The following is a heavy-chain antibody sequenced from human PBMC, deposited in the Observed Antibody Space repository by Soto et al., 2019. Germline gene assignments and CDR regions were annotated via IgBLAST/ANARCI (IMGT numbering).Heavy chain of an antibody. CDR2: ISYDGSNK. CDR3: ARVRDSVVVVAASRGFNAFDI. Sequence: QVQLVESGGGVVQPGRSLRLSCAASGFTFSSYAMHWVRQAPGKGLEWVAVISYDGSNKYYADSVKGRFTISRDNSKNTLYLQMNSLRAEDTAVYYCARVRDSVVVVAASRGFNAFDIWGQGTMVTVSS. V-gene: IGHV3-30-3*01. J-gene: IGHJ3*02. CDR1: GFTFSSYA. D-gene: IGHD2-15*01.